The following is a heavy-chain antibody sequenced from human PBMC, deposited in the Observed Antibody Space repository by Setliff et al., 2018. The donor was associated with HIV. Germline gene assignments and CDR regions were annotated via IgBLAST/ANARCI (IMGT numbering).Heavy chain of an antibody. J-gene: IGHJ6*03. Sequence: KPSETLSLTCTVSGGSISSYYWSWIRQPPGKGLEWIGYIYYSGSTNYNPSLKSRVTISVDTSKNQFSLKLSSVTAADTAVYYCARGYNHPDYYYYYYMDVWGKGTTVTVSS. D-gene: IGHD1-20*01. CDR3: ARGYNHPDYYYYYYMDV. CDR2: IYYSGST. V-gene: IGHV4-59*01. CDR1: GGSISSYY.